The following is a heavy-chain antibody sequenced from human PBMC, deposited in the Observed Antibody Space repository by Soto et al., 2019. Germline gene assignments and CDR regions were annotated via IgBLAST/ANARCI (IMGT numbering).Heavy chain of an antibody. CDR1: GFTFSSYG. Sequence: GGSLRLSCAASGFTFSSYGMHWVRQAPGKGLEWVSSISSTTNYIYYGDSMMGRFTISRDNAKNSLYLEMNSLRAEDTAVYYCARESEDLTSNFDYWGQGTLVTVSS. CDR2: ISSTTNYI. CDR3: ARESEDLTSNFDY. J-gene: IGHJ4*02. V-gene: IGHV3-21*06.